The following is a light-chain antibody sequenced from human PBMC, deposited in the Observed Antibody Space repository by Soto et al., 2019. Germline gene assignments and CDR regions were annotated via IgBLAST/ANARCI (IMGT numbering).Light chain of an antibody. CDR1: QDISNT. V-gene: IGKV1-27*01. J-gene: IGKJ3*01. CDR2: AAS. Sequence: DIQMTQSPTSLSASVGDRVTITCRASQDISNTLAWYQQKPGKVPKLLIYAASSLESGAPSRFSGSGSGTDFTLTISSLQPEDVATYYCQKYNSAPMTFGPGTKVDIK. CDR3: QKYNSAPMT.